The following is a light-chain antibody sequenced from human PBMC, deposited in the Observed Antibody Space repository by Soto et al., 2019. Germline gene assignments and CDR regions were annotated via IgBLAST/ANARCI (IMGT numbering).Light chain of an antibody. Sequence: QSALTQPRSVSGSPGQSVTISCTGTSSDVGGYTYVSWYQHHPRKAPKLILFDVTERPSGVPNRFSGSKSGNTASLTISGLQADDEADYYCCSYAGSYTYVFGTGTKVTVL. CDR2: DVT. V-gene: IGLV2-11*01. J-gene: IGLJ1*01. CDR1: SSDVGGYTY. CDR3: CSYAGSYTYV.